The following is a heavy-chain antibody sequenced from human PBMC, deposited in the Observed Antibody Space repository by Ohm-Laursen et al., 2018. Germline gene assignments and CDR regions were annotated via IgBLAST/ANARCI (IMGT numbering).Heavy chain of an antibody. D-gene: IGHD6-19*01. Sequence: SLRLSCTASGFTFSSYGMHWVRQAPGKGLEWVAVISYDGSNKYYADSVKGRFTISRDNSKNTLYLQMNSLRAEDTAVYYCAKGVVAGTMLEYFQHWGQGTLVTVSS. CDR2: ISYDGSNK. V-gene: IGHV3-30*18. J-gene: IGHJ1*01. CDR1: GFTFSSYG. CDR3: AKGVVAGTMLEYFQH.